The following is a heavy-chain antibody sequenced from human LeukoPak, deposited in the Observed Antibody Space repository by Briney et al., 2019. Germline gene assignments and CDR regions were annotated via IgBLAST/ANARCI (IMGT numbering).Heavy chain of an antibody. J-gene: IGHJ4*02. CDR2: INHSGST. Sequence: SETLSLTCAVYGGSFSGYYWSWIRQPPGKGLEWIGEINHSGSTNYNPSLKSRVTISVDTSKNQFSLKLSSVTAADTAVYYCARKILLSSGWDYWGQGTLVTVSS. D-gene: IGHD6-19*01. CDR3: ARKILLSSGWDY. V-gene: IGHV4-34*01. CDR1: GGSFSGYY.